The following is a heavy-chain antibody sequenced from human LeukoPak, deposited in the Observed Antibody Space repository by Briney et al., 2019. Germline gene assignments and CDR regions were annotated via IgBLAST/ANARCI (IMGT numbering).Heavy chain of an antibody. CDR1: EFTFSSYW. V-gene: IGHV3-74*01. Sequence: PGGSLRLSCAASEFTFSSYWMHWVRQAPGKGLVWVSRINGDGGSTSYADSVKGRFTISRDNAKNTLYLQMNSLRAEDTAVYYCARESGAAARTFDSWGQGTLVTVSS. J-gene: IGHJ4*02. D-gene: IGHD6-6*01. CDR2: INGDGGST. CDR3: ARESGAAARTFDS.